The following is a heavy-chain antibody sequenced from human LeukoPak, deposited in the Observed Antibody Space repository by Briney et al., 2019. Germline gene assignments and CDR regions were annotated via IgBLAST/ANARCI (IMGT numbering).Heavy chain of an antibody. CDR2: ISYDGSNK. J-gene: IGHJ3*02. CDR1: GFTFSSYA. V-gene: IGHV3-30*04. CDR3: AREVRALIAVAGTNAFEI. D-gene: IGHD6-19*01. Sequence: GGSLRLSCAASGFTFSSYAMHWVRQAPGKGLERVAVISYDGSNKYYADSVKGRFTISRDNSKNTLYLQMNSLRAEDTAVYYCAREVRALIAVAGTNAFEIWGQGTMVTVSS.